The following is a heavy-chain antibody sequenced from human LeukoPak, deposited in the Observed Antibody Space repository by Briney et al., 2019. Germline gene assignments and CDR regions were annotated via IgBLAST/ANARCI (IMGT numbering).Heavy chain of an antibody. CDR2: IYPGDSDT. V-gene: IGHV5-51*01. J-gene: IGHJ4*02. Sequence: PGESLKISCKGSGYSFTSYWIGWVRQMPGKGLEWMGIIYPGDSDTRYSPSFQGQVTISADKSISTAYLQWSSLKASDTAMYYCAGQKERYSSSSLLGYWGQGTLVTVSS. CDR1: GYSFTSYW. CDR3: AGQKERYSSSSLLGY. D-gene: IGHD6-13*01.